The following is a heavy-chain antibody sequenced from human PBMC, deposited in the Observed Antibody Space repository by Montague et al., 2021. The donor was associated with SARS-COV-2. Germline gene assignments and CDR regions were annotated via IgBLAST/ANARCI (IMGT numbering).Heavy chain of an antibody. CDR3: AGVRGGDVDGGDLFDY. D-gene: IGHD2-21*01. CDR2: INYSGST. Sequence: SETLSLTCAVSGGSISSYYWSWIRQPPGKRLEWIGDINYSGSTNYNPSLKSRVTISVDTSKNQFSLKLSSVTAADTAVYYCAGVRGGDVDGGDLFDYWGQGTLVTVSS. CDR1: GGSISSYY. J-gene: IGHJ4*02. V-gene: IGHV4-59*01.